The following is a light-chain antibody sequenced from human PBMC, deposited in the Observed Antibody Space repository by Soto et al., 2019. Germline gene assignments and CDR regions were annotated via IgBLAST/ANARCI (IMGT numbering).Light chain of an antibody. CDR2: DVT. CDR3: SSYTRRSPLV. J-gene: IGLJ2*01. Sequence: QSALTQPASVSGSPGQSITISCTGTSSEVGGYSFVSWYQQHPGKAPKLMIYDVTNRPSGVSNRFSGSKSGNTASLTISGSQAEDEADYYCSSYTRRSPLVFGGGTKLTVL. V-gene: IGLV2-14*01. CDR1: SSEVGGYSF.